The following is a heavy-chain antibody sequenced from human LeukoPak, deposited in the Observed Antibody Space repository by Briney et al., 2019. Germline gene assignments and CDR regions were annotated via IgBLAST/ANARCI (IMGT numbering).Heavy chain of an antibody. CDR3: ASDSSGD. CDR2: IYHSGST. J-gene: IGHJ4*02. V-gene: IGHV4-39*07. Sequence: PSETLSLTCTVSGGSISSNSYYWGWIRQPPGKGLEWIGSIYHSGSTYYNPSLKSRVTISVDTSKNQFSLKLSSVTAADTAVYYCASDSSGDWGQGTLVTVSS. D-gene: IGHD3-22*01. CDR1: GGSISSNSYY.